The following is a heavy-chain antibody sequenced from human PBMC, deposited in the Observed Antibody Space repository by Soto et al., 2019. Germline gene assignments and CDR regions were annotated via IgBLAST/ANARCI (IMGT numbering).Heavy chain of an antibody. V-gene: IGHV4-61*01. Sequence: SGTLSLTCTVSGGSVRSGSYYWGWIRQPPGKGLEGIGYIYYSGGANYNPPLKSRVNISVDTSKNQCSLQLSSGTAADTAVYYCARDRKDPREYEFWSPQGFDIWGQGTMVTVSS. CDR3: ARDRKDPREYEFWSPQGFDI. CDR2: IYYSGGA. D-gene: IGHD3-3*01. J-gene: IGHJ3*02. CDR1: GGSVRSGSYY.